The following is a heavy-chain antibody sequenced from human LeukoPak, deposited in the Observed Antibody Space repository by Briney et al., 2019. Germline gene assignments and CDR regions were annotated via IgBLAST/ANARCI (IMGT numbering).Heavy chain of an antibody. CDR1: GGSFSGYY. CDR2: MYSSGSA. Sequence: SETLSLTCAVYGGSFSGYYWNWIRQPAGKGLEFIGRMYSSGSANYKPSLKSRVTMSVDTSKNQFSLKLSSVTAADTAVYYCAKSNGYGLIDIWGQGTMVTVSS. V-gene: IGHV4-59*10. CDR3: AKSNGYGLIDI. D-gene: IGHD3-10*01. J-gene: IGHJ3*02.